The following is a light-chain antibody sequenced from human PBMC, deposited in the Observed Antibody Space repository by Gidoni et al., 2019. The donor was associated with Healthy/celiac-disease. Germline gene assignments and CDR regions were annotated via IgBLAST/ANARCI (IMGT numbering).Light chain of an antibody. CDR3: QQYGSSPSYT. J-gene: IGKJ2*01. V-gene: IGKV3-20*01. Sequence: VLTPSPGTLSFSPGERATLSCRASQSVTSSSLAWYQQKPGQAPRLLIYGVSSRATGIPDRFSGSGSGTDFTLTISRLEPEDFAVYYCQQYGSSPSYTFGQGTKLEIK. CDR1: QSVTSSS. CDR2: GVS.